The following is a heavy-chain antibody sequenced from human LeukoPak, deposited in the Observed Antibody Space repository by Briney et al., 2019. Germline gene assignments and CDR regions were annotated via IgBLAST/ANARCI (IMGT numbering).Heavy chain of an antibody. CDR2: ISYDGSNK. Sequence: GGSLRLSCAASGFTFSSYEMNWVRQAPGKGLEWVAVISYDGSNKYYADSVKGRFTISRDNSKNTLYLQMNSLRAEDTAVYYCAKAYSSGWNAVDYWGQGTLVTVSS. CDR1: GFTFSSYE. CDR3: AKAYSSGWNAVDY. J-gene: IGHJ4*02. D-gene: IGHD6-19*01. V-gene: IGHV3-30*18.